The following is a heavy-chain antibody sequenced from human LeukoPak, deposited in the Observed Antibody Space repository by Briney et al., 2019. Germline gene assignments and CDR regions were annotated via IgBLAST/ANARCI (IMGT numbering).Heavy chain of an antibody. CDR2: IYYTGTT. V-gene: IGHV4-61*01. CDR1: GGPVSRGNNY. D-gene: IGHD3-22*01. CDR3: ARSYYDSSGYTPAIDY. Sequence: SETLSLTCTVAGGPVSRGNNYWTWIRQPPGKELEWIGYIYYTGTTKYNPSLKSRVTISVDTSKNQFSLKLSSVTAADTAVYYCARSYYDSSGYTPAIDYWGQGTLVTVSS. J-gene: IGHJ4*02.